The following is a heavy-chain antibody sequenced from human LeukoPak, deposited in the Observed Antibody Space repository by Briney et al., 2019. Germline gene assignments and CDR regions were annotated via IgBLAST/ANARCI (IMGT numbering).Heavy chain of an antibody. CDR1: GGSISSGRYY. V-gene: IGHV4-61*02. CDR3: ARSMVRGVIPREEYYYYYYYMDV. CDR2: IYTSGST. J-gene: IGHJ6*03. D-gene: IGHD3-10*01. Sequence: SQTLSLTCTVSGGSISSGRYYWRWIRQPAGKGLEWIVRIYTSGSTKYNPSLKSRVTISVDTSKNQFSPKLSSVTAADTAVYYCARSMVRGVIPREEYYYYYYYMDVWGKGTTVTVSS.